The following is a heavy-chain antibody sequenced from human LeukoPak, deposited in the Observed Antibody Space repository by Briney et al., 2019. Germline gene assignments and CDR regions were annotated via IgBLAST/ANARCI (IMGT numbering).Heavy chain of an antibody. Sequence: RGSLRLSCAAYGFTFSSYAMSWVRQAPGKGLEWVSAISGSGGSTYYADSVKGRFTISRDYAKNSLYLQMNSLRAEDTAVYYCARVKYSSSAYFDYWGQGTLVTVSS. CDR3: ARVKYSSSAYFDY. D-gene: IGHD6-6*01. CDR1: GFTFSSYA. J-gene: IGHJ4*02. V-gene: IGHV3-23*01. CDR2: ISGSGGST.